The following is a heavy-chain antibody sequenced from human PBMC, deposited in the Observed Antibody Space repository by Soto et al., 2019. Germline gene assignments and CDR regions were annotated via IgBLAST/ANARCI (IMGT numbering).Heavy chain of an antibody. CDR1: GYTITNYG. CDR3: ARGVGSGSYYNQYNWFDP. V-gene: IGHV1-18*01. Sequence: VKLSCKASGYTITNYGICWAQQEHGQGLEWMGWINVYNGNTKYAQKVQGRVTMTTDTSTSTAYMELRSLRSDDTAVYYCARGVGSGSYYNQYNWFDPWGQGTLVTVSS. J-gene: IGHJ5*02. CDR2: INVYNGNT. D-gene: IGHD3-10*01.